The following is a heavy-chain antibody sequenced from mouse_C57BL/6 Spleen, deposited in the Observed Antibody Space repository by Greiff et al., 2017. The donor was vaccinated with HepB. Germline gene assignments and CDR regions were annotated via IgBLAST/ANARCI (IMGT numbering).Heavy chain of an antibody. CDR3: ARLAYYSNSYAMDY. Sequence: VQLQQPGAELVRPGSSVKLSCKASGYTFTSYWMDWVKQRPGQGLEWIGNIYPSDSETHYNQKFKDKATLTVDKSSSTAYMQLSSLTSEDSAVYYCARLAYYSNSYAMDYWGQGTSVTVSS. D-gene: IGHD2-5*01. CDR2: IYPSDSET. J-gene: IGHJ4*01. V-gene: IGHV1-61*01. CDR1: GYTFTSYW.